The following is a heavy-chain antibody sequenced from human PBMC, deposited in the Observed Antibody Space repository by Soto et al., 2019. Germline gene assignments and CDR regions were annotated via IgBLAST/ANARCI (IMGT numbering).Heavy chain of an antibody. Sequence: SETLSLTCTVSGGSLSSDYWGWIRQPPGKGLEWIGYIYSTGNTNYNPSLRSRVTMSVDTSKNQFSLKLTSVTATDTAVYYCERGNTGWRLDPCGQGTLVTVYS. J-gene: IGHJ5*02. CDR2: IYSTGNT. D-gene: IGHD2-15*01. CDR3: ERGNTGWRLDP. V-gene: IGHV4-59*01. CDR1: GGSLSSDY.